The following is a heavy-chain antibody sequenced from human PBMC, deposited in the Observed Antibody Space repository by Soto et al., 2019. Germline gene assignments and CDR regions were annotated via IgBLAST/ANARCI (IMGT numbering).Heavy chain of an antibody. CDR2: ISSNGHST. CDR1: GFTFSSYA. J-gene: IGHJ4*02. Sequence: PGGFLRLSCAASGFTFSSYAMHWVRQAPGKGLEHASAISSNGHSTNYANSVKGRFTISRDNSKNTLYLQMNSLRAEDTAVYYCARDPGDYFDYWGQGTLVTVSS. CDR3: ARDPGDYFDY. D-gene: IGHD2-21*01. V-gene: IGHV3-64*01.